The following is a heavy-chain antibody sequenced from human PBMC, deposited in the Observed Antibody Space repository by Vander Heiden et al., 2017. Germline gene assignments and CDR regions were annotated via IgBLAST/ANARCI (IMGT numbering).Heavy chain of an antibody. J-gene: IGHJ5*02. CDR2: IGYDGSNK. V-gene: IGHV3-33*01. CDR1: GFTFSSYG. CDR3: AREEFDP. Sequence: QVQLVESGGGVVQPGRSLRLPCAASGFTFSSYGMHWVRQAPGKGLGWVAVIGYDGSNKYYADSVKGRFTISRDNSKNTLYLQMNSLRAEDTAVYYCAREEFDPWGQGTLVTVSS.